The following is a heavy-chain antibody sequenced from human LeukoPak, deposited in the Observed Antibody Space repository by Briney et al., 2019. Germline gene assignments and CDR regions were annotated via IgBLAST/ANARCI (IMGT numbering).Heavy chain of an antibody. V-gene: IGHV4-4*07. CDR1: GGSISTYY. D-gene: IGHD4-17*01. Sequence: SETLSLTSTVPGGSISTYYWSWIRQPAGKGLEWIGLIYSSGSTNYNPSLKSRVTMSVDTSKNQFSLKLSSVTAADTAVYYCAGSTVTTYQDAFDIWGQGTMVTVSS. CDR2: IYSSGST. J-gene: IGHJ3*02. CDR3: AGSTVTTYQDAFDI.